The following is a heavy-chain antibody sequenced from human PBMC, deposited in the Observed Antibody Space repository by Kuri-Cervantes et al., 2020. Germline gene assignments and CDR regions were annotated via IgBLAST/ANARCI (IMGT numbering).Heavy chain of an antibody. CDR3: ARIKSGYFYDPFDY. J-gene: IGHJ4*02. Sequence: KVSCKGSGYTFTNNWIGWVRQMPGKGLEWMGIVDPGVSQPRYSPSFQGQVTISVDTSINTAYLQWSSLKASDTAIYYCARIKSGYFYDPFDYWGQGTLVTVSS. CDR1: GYTFTNNW. D-gene: IGHD3-22*01. CDR2: VDPGVSQP. V-gene: IGHV5-51*01.